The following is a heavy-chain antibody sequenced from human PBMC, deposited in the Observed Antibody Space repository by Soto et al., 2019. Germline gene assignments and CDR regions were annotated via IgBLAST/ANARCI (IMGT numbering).Heavy chain of an antibody. CDR2: INHSGST. J-gene: IGHJ4*02. CDR1: GGSFSGYY. D-gene: IGHD3-10*01. V-gene: IGHV4-34*01. Sequence: SDTLSLTCAVYGGSFSGYYWSWIRQPPEKGLEWIGEINHSGSTNYNPYLKSRVTISVDTSKNQFSLKLSSVTGADTAVYYCARGRTSGSGITTYYFDYWGQGILVTVSS. CDR3: ARGRTSGSGITTYYFDY.